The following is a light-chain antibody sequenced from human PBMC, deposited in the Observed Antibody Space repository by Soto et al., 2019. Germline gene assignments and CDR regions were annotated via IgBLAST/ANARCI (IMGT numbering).Light chain of an antibody. CDR2: DAS. CDR1: QSVRSTY. CDR3: QWYGTSFT. V-gene: IGKV3-20*01. Sequence: PGEPATLSCRTSQSVRSTYLAWYQQKPGQAPRLIIYDASSRAAGIPDRFSGSGSGTDFTLTISRLEPEDFAVYYCQWYGTSFTVGPGTKVDIK. J-gene: IGKJ3*01.